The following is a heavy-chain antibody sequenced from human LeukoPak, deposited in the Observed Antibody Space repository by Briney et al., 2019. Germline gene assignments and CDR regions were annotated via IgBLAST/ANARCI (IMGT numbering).Heavy chain of an antibody. J-gene: IGHJ6*02. D-gene: IGHD5-18*01. CDR3: ASLQSGYSYGFFNYYYGMDV. CDR1: GFSFSSYA. CDR2: ISGSGGST. Sequence: PGGSLRLSCAASGFSFSSYAMSWVRQAPGKWLEWVSAISGSGGSTYYADSVKGRFTISRDNSKNTLYLQMNSLRAEDTAVYYCASLQSGYSYGFFNYYYGMDVWGQGTTVTVSS. V-gene: IGHV3-23*01.